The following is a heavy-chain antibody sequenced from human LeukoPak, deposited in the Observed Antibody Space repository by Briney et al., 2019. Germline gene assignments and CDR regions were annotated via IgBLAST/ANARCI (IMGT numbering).Heavy chain of an antibody. CDR2: INPNSGGT. D-gene: IGHD2-2*01. CDR1: GYTFTGYY. CDR3: AREVYCSSTSCPPYLDY. Sequence: ASVKVSCKASGYTFTGYYMHWVRQAPGQGLEWMGWINPNSGGTNYAQKFQGWVTMTRDTSISTAYMELSRLRSDDTAVYYCAREVYCSSTSCPPYLDYWGQGTLVTVSS. J-gene: IGHJ4*02. V-gene: IGHV1-2*04.